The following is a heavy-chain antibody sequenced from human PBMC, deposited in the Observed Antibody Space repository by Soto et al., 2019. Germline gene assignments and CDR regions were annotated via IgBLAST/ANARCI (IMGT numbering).Heavy chain of an antibody. Sequence: SETLSLTCAVSSDSISSNNWWSWARQPPGKGLEWIGEINHSGSTNYNPSLKSRVTISVDKSKSQFSLKLSSVSAADTAVYYCARLYGSGRWFDPWGQGTLVTVSS. CDR1: SDSISSNNW. D-gene: IGHD3-10*01. J-gene: IGHJ5*02. CDR3: ARLYGSGRWFDP. CDR2: INHSGST. V-gene: IGHV4-4*02.